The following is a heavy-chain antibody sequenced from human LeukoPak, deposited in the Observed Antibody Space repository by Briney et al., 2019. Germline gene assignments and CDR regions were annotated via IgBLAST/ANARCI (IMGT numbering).Heavy chain of an antibody. CDR3: ARANWFGEFKYYFDY. Sequence: SETLSLTCTVSSGSISSSSYYWGWIRQPPGKGLEWIGSIYYSGSTYYNPSLKSRVTISVDTSKNQFSLKLSSVTAADTAVYYCARANWFGEFKYYFDYWGQGTLVTVSS. CDR2: IYYSGST. CDR1: SGSISSSSYY. J-gene: IGHJ4*02. V-gene: IGHV4-39*07. D-gene: IGHD3-10*01.